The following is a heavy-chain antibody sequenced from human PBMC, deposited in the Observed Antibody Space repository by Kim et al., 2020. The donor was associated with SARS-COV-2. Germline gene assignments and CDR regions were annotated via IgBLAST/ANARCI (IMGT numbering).Heavy chain of an antibody. CDR1: GFTFSSYW. D-gene: IGHD6-13*01. CDR3: ARGGYGSSWYWGTYDAFDI. Sequence: GGSLRLSCAASGFTFSSYWMHWVRQAPGKGLVWVSRINSDGSSTSYADSVKGRFTISRDNAKNTLYLQMNSLRAEDTAVYYCARGGYGSSWYWGTYDAFDIWGQGTMVTVSS. CDR2: INSDGSST. V-gene: IGHV3-74*01. J-gene: IGHJ3*02.